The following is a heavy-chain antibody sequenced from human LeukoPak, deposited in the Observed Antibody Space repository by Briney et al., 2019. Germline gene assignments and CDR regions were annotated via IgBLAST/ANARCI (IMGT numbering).Heavy chain of an antibody. Sequence: SETLSLTCTVSGGSISSSSYYWGWIRQPPGKGLEWIGSIYYSGSTYYIPSLKSRVTISVDTSKNQFSLKLSSVTAADTAVYYCATIRGDILLWFGELGNAFDIWGQGTMVTVSS. J-gene: IGHJ3*02. CDR2: IYYSGST. D-gene: IGHD3-10*01. CDR1: GGSISSSSYY. V-gene: IGHV4-39*07. CDR3: ATIRGDILLWFGELGNAFDI.